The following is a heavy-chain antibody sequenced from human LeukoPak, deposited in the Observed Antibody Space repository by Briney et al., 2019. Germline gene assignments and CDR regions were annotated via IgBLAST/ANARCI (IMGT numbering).Heavy chain of an antibody. CDR2: ISSSSSYI. V-gene: IGHV3-21*01. CDR3: AREGPYDAFDI. J-gene: IGHJ3*02. Sequence: GGSLRLSCTASGFTFSSYSMNWVRQAPGKGLEWVSSISSSSSYIYYADSVKGRFTISRDNAKNSLYLQMNSLRAEDTAVYYCAREGPYDAFDIWGQGTMVTVSS. CDR1: GFTFSSYS.